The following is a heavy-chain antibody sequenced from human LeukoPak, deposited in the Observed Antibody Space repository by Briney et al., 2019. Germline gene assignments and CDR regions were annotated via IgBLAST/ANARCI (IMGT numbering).Heavy chain of an antibody. CDR2: ISDNEGTT. D-gene: IGHD5-18*01. Sequence: GGSLRLSCAASGFTFNYYAMSWVRQAPGKGLEWVSGISDNEGTTYYTDSVKGRFTISRDNTKNTVYLQMNNLRTDDKAGNFFARHDSFIPYWGQGTLVTVSS. CDR3: ARHDSFIPY. CDR1: GFTFNYYA. J-gene: IGHJ4*02. V-gene: IGHV3-23*01.